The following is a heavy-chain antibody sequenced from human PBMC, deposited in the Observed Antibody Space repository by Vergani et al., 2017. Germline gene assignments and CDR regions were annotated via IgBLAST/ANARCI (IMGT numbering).Heavy chain of an antibody. CDR2: ISGSGGST. Sequence: EVQLLESGGGLVQPGGSLRLSCAASGFTFSSYAMSWVRQAPGKGLEWVSAISGSGGSTYYADSVKGRFTISRDNSKNTLYLQMNSLRAEDTAVYYCAKGHFWSGYYTHLNAFDYWGQGTLVTVSS. V-gene: IGHV3-23*01. D-gene: IGHD3-3*02. CDR1: GFTFSSYA. CDR3: AKGHFWSGYYTHLNAFDY. J-gene: IGHJ4*02.